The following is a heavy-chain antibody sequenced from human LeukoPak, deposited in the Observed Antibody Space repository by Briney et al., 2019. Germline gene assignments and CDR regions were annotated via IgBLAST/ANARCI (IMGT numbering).Heavy chain of an antibody. V-gene: IGHV4-31*03. CDR2: IYYSGST. Sequence: PSQTLSLTCTVSGGSISSGGYYWSWIRQHPGKGLEWIGYIYYSGSTYYNPSLKSRVTISVDASKNQFSLKLSSVTAADTAEYYCASVAAKGYYYAMDVWGQGTTVTVSS. D-gene: IGHD2-15*01. J-gene: IGHJ6*02. CDR3: ASVAAKGYYYAMDV. CDR1: GGSISSGGYY.